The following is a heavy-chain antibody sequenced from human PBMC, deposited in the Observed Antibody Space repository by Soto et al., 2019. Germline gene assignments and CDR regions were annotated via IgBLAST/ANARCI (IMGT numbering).Heavy chain of an antibody. CDR2: ISAYNGNT. CDR1: GYTFANYN. D-gene: IGHD6-19*01. V-gene: IGHV1-18*01. J-gene: IGHJ2*01. CDR3: ARYSGWYYHSWYFDL. Sequence: QVQLVQSGAEVKKPGASVKVSCKASGYTFANYNINWVRQAPGQGLEWLGWISAYNGNTNYTQRLQGRVTMTTDTSTSTAYMELRSLTSDDTAVYYCARYSGWYYHSWYFDLWGRGTLVTVSS.